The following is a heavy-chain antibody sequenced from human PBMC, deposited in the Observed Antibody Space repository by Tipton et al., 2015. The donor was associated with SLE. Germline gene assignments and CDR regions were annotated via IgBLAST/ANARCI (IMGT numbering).Heavy chain of an antibody. Sequence: QSGPEVKKPGASVKVSCKVSGCTLTELSMYWVRQAPGKGLEWMGGYNPEYGETMYAQKFQHRVTMTEDTSTDTAYMELSTLRSEDTAVYYCARGNLWTTVTTDDAFDIWGQGTMATVSS. D-gene: IGHD4-17*01. CDR2: YNPEYGET. J-gene: IGHJ3*02. CDR1: GCTLTELS. CDR3: ARGNLWTTVTTDDAFDI. V-gene: IGHV1-24*01.